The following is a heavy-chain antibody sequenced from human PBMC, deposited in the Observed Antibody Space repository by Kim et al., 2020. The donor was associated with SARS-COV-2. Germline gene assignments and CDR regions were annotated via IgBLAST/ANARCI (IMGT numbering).Heavy chain of an antibody. CDR1: GFTFNTYW. Sequence: GGSLRLSCAASGFTFNTYWMHWVRQAPGKGLVWVSRMNEDGRNIYHADSVRGRFTISRDDATNTLYLQMNSLRPDDTALYYCVKDFGVHSDSYALGTVFT. V-gene: IGHV3-74*01. CDR2: MNEDGRNI. CDR3: VKDFGVHSDS. D-gene: IGHD3-3*01. J-gene: IGHJ4*02.